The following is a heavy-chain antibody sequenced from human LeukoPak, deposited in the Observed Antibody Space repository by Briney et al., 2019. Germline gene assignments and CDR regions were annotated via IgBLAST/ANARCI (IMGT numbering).Heavy chain of an antibody. J-gene: IGHJ6*02. CDR3: ARGSRTGFTWGMDV. CDR2: INPYSGGT. V-gene: IGHV1-2*02. CDR1: GYTITGYY. Sequence: ALVKVSCKASGYTITGYYMHWVRQAPGQGLEWMGWINPYSGGTNYAQKFQGRVTMTRDTSISTAYMELSRLRSDDTAVYYCARGSRTGFTWGMDVWGQGTTVTVSS. D-gene: IGHD7-27*01.